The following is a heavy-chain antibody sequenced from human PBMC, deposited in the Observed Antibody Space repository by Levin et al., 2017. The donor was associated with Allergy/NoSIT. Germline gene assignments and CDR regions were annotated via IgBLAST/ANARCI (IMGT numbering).Heavy chain of an antibody. CDR1: GFTFDDYA. D-gene: IGHD3-10*01. CDR3: ARDNIGLPDACDI. V-gene: IGHV3-9*01. J-gene: IGHJ3*02. Sequence: PGESLKISCAASGFTFDDYAMHWVRQAPGKGLEWVSGISWNSGSIGYADSVKGRFTISRDNAKNSLYLQMNSLRTEDTALYYCARDNIGLPDACDIWGQGTMVIVSS. CDR2: ISWNSGSI.